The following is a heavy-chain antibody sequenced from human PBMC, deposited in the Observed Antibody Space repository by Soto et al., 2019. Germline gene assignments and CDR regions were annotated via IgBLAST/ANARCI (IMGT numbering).Heavy chain of an antibody. V-gene: IGHV4-30-4*01. J-gene: IGHJ4*02. Sequence: SETLSLTCTVSGASFSSDDYYWSWIRQPPGKGLEWIGYISYRVDTYYSPSLKSRVTMSVDMSKNQFSLHVSSVTAADTAVYYCAKNLPRTGRFDYWGQGSLVTVSS. CDR2: ISYRVDT. CDR3: AKNLPRTGRFDY. CDR1: GASFSSDDYY.